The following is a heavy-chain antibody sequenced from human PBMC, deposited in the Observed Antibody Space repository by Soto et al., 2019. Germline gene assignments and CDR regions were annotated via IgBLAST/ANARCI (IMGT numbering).Heavy chain of an antibody. Sequence: QVQLVQSGAEVKKPGASVKVSCKASGYTFTSYAMHWVRQAPGQRLEWMGWINAGNGNTKYSQKFQGRVTITRDTSESTAYMELSSLRSEDTAVYYCARKGLVSSSSYFDYWGQGTLVTVSS. CDR2: INAGNGNT. D-gene: IGHD6-6*01. CDR1: GYTFTSYA. V-gene: IGHV1-3*01. J-gene: IGHJ4*02. CDR3: ARKGLVSSSSYFDY.